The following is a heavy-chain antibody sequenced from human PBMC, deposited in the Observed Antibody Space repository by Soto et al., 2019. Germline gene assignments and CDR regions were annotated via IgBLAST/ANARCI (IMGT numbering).Heavy chain of an antibody. CDR2: INAGYGNT. D-gene: IGHD7-27*01. V-gene: IGHV1-3*01. J-gene: IGHJ4*02. CDR1: GYTFSSYA. Sequence: ASVKVSCKASGYTFSSYAMHWVRQAPGQRLEWMGWINAGYGNTKSSQKFQDRVTISRDTSASTAYMELTSLRSEDTAVYYCARDTGDGTFEFWGQGTLVSVSS. CDR3: ARDTGDGTFEF.